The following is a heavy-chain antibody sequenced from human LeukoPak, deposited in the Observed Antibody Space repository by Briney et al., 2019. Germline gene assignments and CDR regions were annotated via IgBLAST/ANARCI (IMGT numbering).Heavy chain of an antibody. CDR3: AKPLGGSYLFDR. Sequence: GGSLRLSCAASGFTVSSNYMSWVRQAPGKGLEWASVIYSGGSTYYADSVKGRFTISRDTSRKILYLQMDSLRPEDTAVYYCAKPLGGSYLFDRWGQGTLVTVSS. V-gene: IGHV3-53*01. J-gene: IGHJ5*02. D-gene: IGHD1-26*01. CDR2: IYSGGST. CDR1: GFTVSSNY.